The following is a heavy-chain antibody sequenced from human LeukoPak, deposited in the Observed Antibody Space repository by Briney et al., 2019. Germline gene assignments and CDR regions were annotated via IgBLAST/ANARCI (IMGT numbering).Heavy chain of an antibody. V-gene: IGHV1-2*02. CDR3: ARGSGYYAGAEYFEH. Sequence: ASVKVSCKASGYTLTSYYLHWVRQAPGQGPEWMGWISPNSGETNYAPKFQGRVTMTRDTSINAAYLEPGGLRSDDTAVYYCARGSGYYAGAEYFEHWGQGTLVTVSS. D-gene: IGHD3-3*01. CDR2: ISPNSGET. J-gene: IGHJ1*01. CDR1: GYTLTSYY.